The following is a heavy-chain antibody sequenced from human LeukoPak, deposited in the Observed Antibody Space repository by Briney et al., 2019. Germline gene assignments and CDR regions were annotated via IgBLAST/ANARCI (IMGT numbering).Heavy chain of an antibody. CDR2: IYYSGST. Sequence: SETLSLTCTVSGGSISSSSYYWGWIRQPPGKGLEWIGYIYYSGSTNYNPSLKSRITISVDTSKNQFSLNLSSMTAADTAVYYCARVRRYNDYPQEADFWGQGTLVTVSS. CDR3: ARVRRYNDYPQEADF. CDR1: GGSISSSSYY. J-gene: IGHJ4*02. V-gene: IGHV4-61*05. D-gene: IGHD5-12*01.